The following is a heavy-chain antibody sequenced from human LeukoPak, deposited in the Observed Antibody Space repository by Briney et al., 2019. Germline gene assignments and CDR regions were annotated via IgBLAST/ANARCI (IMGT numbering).Heavy chain of an antibody. J-gene: IGHJ4*02. CDR1: GFTFSSYA. Sequence: PGGSLRLSCSASGFTFSSYAIHWVRQAPGKGLEYVSAISGDGGSTYTADSMKGRFTISRDNSKNTLYLQMSSLRPEDTAVYYCVKGKGGRPGVVTYNVFDYWGQGTLVTVSS. CDR3: VKGKGGRPGVVTYNVFDY. CDR2: ISGDGGST. D-gene: IGHD3-3*01. V-gene: IGHV3-64D*06.